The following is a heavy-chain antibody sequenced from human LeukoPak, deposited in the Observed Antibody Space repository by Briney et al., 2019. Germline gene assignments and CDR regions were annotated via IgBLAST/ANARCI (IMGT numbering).Heavy chain of an antibody. CDR3: ARGRYYDFWSGYSGYDY. V-gene: IGHV4-34*01. CDR1: GGSFSGYY. CDR2: INHSGST. D-gene: IGHD3-3*01. Sequence: PSETLSLTCAVYGGSFSGYYWSWIRQSPGKGLEWIGEINHSGSTNYNPSLKSRVTISVDTSKNQFSLKLSSVTAADTAVYYCARGRYYDFWSGYSGYDYWGQGTLVTVSS. J-gene: IGHJ4*02.